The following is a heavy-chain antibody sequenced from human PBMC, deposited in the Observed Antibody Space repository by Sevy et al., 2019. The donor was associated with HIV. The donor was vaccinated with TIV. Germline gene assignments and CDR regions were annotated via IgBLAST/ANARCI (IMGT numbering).Heavy chain of an antibody. CDR2: IYPGDSDT. CDR1: GYRFTNYW. CDR3: ARVIVATTYPIRVHESDI. Sequence: GESLKISCKGSGYRFTNYWLGWVRQMPGKGLEWMGMIYPGDSDTRYSPSFQDQVSISADKSISTAYLQWTSLKASDTAMYYCARVIVATTYPIRVHESDIWCQGTMVTVSS. J-gene: IGHJ3*02. D-gene: IGHD5-12*01. V-gene: IGHV5-51*01.